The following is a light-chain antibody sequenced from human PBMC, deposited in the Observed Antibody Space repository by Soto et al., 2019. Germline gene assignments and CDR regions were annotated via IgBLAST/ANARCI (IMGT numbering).Light chain of an antibody. J-gene: IGKJ2*01. CDR2: GAS. V-gene: IGKV3-15*01. CDR3: QQYNNWPYT. CDR1: QSVRSN. Sequence: EIVMTQSPDTLSVSPGERATLSCRASQSVRSNLAWYQQKPGQAPRLLIYGASTRATGIPARFSGSGSGTEFTLTISSLRSEDFAVYHCQQYNNWPYTFGQGTKLEIK.